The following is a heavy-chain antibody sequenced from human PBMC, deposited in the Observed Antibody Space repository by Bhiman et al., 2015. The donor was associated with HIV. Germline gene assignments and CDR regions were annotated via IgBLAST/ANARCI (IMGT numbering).Heavy chain of an antibody. CDR3: ARDNRYYYDSSGYQYYFDY. J-gene: IGHJ4*02. Sequence: EVQLVESGGGLVKPGGSLRLSCAAYGFTFSSYSMNWVRQAPGKGLEWVSSISGSSSYIYYADSVKGRFTISRDNAKNSLYLQMNSLRAEDTAVYYCARDNRYYYDSSGYQYYFDYWGQGTLVTVSS. D-gene: IGHD3-22*01. V-gene: IGHV3-21*01. CDR2: ISGSSSYI. CDR1: GFTFSSYS.